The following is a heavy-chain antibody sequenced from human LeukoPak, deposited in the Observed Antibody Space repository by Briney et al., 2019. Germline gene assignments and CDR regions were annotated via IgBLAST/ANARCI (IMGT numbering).Heavy chain of an antibody. J-gene: IGHJ4*02. V-gene: IGHV3-23*01. CDR1: GFTFTSAP. Sequence: GGSLRLSCVLSGFTFTSAPMNWVRQAPGKGLEWVSTSGTDSDTYYADSVKGRFTIFRDNSKNTVHLQMTSLRVEDTAVYYCATKTPGNYPYDYWGQGTPVIVSP. D-gene: IGHD3-22*01. CDR3: ATKTPGNYPYDY. CDR2: SGTDSDT.